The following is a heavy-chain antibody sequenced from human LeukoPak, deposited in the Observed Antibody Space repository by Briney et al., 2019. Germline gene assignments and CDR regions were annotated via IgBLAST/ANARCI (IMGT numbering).Heavy chain of an antibody. CDR3: ARGRPAVVDY. V-gene: IGHV4-34*01. CDR1: GGSFSGYY. J-gene: IGHJ4*02. Sequence: SETLSLTCAVYGGSFSGYYWSWIRQPPGKGLEWIGEINHSGSTNYNPSLKSRVTISVDTSKNQFSLKLSSVTAADTAVYYCARGRPAVVDYWGQGTLVT. CDR2: INHSGST. D-gene: IGHD6-19*01.